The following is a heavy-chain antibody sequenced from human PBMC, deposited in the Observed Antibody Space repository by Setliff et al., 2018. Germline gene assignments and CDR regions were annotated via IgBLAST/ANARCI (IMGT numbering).Heavy chain of an antibody. D-gene: IGHD3-10*01. CDR2: ISGSGGST. J-gene: IGHJ6*02. CDR1: GFTFSYA. CDR3: AKDPTHYVLLWFGAPYGMDV. V-gene: IGHV3-23*01. Sequence: PGVSLRLSCAASGFTFSYAMSWVRQAPGKGLEWVSAISGSGGSTYYADSVKGRFTISRDNSKNTLYLQMNSLRAEDTAVYYCAKDPTHYVLLWFGAPYGMDVWGQGTTVTVSS.